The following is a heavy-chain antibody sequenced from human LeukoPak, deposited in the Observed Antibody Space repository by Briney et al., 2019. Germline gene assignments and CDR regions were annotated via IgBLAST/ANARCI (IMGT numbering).Heavy chain of an antibody. D-gene: IGHD6-13*01. J-gene: IGHJ4*02. V-gene: IGHV3-15*01. CDR2: ITNKNDGVTT. CDR1: GFTFSTAW. Sequence: PGGFLRLSCAASGFTFSTAWMNWVRQAPGKGLEWVARITNKNDGVTTDYAAPVQGRFTISRDDSKDTLSLQMISLKTEDTGVYYCTTGYSRTWHDHKWGQGVLVTVSS. CDR3: TTGYSRTWHDHK.